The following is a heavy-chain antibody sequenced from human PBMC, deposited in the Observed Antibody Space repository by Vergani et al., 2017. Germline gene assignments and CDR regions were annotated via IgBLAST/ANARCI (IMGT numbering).Heavy chain of an antibody. CDR2: INHSGST. Sequence: QVQLQQWGAGLLKPSETLSLTCAVYGGSFSGYYWSWIRQPPGKGLEWIGEINHSGSTNYNQSLKSPVTISGDTSKNQCSLELSSVTAAETAVYYCARRREPRGYLRAYYYYMDVWGKGTTVTVSS. D-gene: IGHD1-14*01. CDR3: ARRREPRGYLRAYYYYMDV. V-gene: IGHV4-34*01. J-gene: IGHJ6*03. CDR1: GGSFSGYY.